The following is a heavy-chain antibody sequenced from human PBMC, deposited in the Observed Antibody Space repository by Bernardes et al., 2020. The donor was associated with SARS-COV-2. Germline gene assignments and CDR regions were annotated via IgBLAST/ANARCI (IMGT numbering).Heavy chain of an antibody. D-gene: IGHD2-2*01. J-gene: IGHJ6*03. CDR3: ARVARYYCSSTSCYHPEYYYYYYMDV. V-gene: IGHV4-4*07. Sequence: SETLSLTCTVSGGSISSYYWSWIRQPAGKGLEWIGRIYTRGSTNYNPSLKSLVTMSVDTSKNQFSLKLSSVTAADTAVYYCARVARYYCSSTSCYHPEYYYYYYMDVWGKGTTVTVSS. CDR2: IYTRGST. CDR1: GGSISSYY.